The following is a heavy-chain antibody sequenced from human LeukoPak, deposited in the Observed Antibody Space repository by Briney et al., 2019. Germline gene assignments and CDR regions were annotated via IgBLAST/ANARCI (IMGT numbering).Heavy chain of an antibody. J-gene: IGHJ4*02. D-gene: IGHD3-10*01. CDR1: GFTFSSYS. Sequence: GGSLRLSCAASGFTFSSYSMNWVRQAPGKGLEWVSSISSSSSYIYYADSVKGRFTISRDNAKNSLYLQMNSLRAEDTAVYYCARDLRITMVREPRRFPYWGQGTLVTVSS. V-gene: IGHV3-21*01. CDR3: ARDLRITMVREPRRFPY. CDR2: ISSSSSYI.